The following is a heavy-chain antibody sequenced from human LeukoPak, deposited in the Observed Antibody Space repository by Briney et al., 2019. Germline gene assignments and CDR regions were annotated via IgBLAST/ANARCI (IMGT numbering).Heavy chain of an antibody. Sequence: GGSLRLSCAASGFTFSSYTMSWVRQAPGKGLEWVSTITTSDGNTYYADSVKGRFTVSRDNSKNTLFLQMNSLRAEDTAVYYCAKDGGLWVSAHWGDSWGRGTLVTVFS. J-gene: IGHJ4*02. V-gene: IGHV3-23*01. CDR1: GFTFSSYT. CDR2: ITTSDGNT. CDR3: AKDGGLWVSAHWGDS. D-gene: IGHD7-27*01.